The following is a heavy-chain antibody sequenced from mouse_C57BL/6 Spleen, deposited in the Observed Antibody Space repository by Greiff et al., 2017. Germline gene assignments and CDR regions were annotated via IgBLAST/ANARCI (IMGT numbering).Heavy chain of an antibody. CDR3: ARGVTTVAPDD. CDR1: GYTFTSSW. Sequence: QVQLQQPGAELVMPGASVKLSCKASGYTFTSSWLHWVKQRPGQGLEWIGEFDPSASYTNYNQKFKGKSKFTVDKSSSTAYMQLSSLTSEDSAVYYCARGVTTVAPDDWGQGTTLTVSS. V-gene: IGHV1-69*01. J-gene: IGHJ2*01. D-gene: IGHD1-1*01. CDR2: FDPSASYT.